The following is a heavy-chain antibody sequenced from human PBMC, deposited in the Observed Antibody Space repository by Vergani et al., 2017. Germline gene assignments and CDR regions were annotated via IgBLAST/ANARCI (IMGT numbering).Heavy chain of an antibody. CDR1: GFTFSSYS. V-gene: IGHV3-21*01. Sequence: EVQLVESGGGLVKPGGSLRLSCAASGFTFSSYSMNWVRQAPGKGLEWVSSISSSSSYIYYADSVKGRFTISRDNAKNSLYLQMNSLRAEDTAVYYCARQPKLERPIGGAYWGQGTLVTVSS. J-gene: IGHJ4*02. CDR2: ISSSSSYI. D-gene: IGHD1-1*01. CDR3: ARQPKLERPIGGAY.